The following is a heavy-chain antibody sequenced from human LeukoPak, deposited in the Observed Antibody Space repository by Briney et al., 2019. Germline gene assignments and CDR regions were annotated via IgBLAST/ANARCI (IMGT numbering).Heavy chain of an antibody. Sequence: PGGSLRLSCAASGFTFSSYAMHWVRQAPGKGLEGVAVISYDGSNKHYADSVKGRFTISRDNSKNTLYLQMNSLRAEDTAVYYCARDLSPAGFKWFPAYYYYGMDVWGQGTTVTVSS. V-gene: IGHV3-30-3*01. D-gene: IGHD3-22*01. J-gene: IGHJ6*02. CDR2: ISYDGSNK. CDR1: GFTFSSYA. CDR3: ARDLSPAGFKWFPAYYYYGMDV.